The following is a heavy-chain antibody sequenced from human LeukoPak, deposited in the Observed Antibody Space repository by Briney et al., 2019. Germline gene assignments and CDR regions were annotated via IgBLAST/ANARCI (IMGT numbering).Heavy chain of an antibody. D-gene: IGHD2-15*01. CDR2: IHSGGKT. V-gene: IGHV3-53*01. CDR3: TGDLNSGGSW. Sequence: GGSLRLSCAASGFTFSSYWMSWVRQTPGKGLEWVSVIHSGGKTYYADSVKGRFTISRDNSKNILYLQMNRLRAEDTAVYYCTGDLNSGGSWWGQGTLVTASS. J-gene: IGHJ4*02. CDR1: GFTFSSYW.